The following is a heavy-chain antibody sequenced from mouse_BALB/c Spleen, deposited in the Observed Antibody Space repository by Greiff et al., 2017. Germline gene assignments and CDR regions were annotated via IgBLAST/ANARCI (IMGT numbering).Heavy chain of an antibody. J-gene: IGHJ4*01. CDR1: GFPSTDYY. CDR2: IRNKANGYTT. V-gene: IGHV7-3*02. CDR3: ARGMDY. Sequence: VMLVEPGGGLVQPGGPLRLPCATLGFPSTDYYMSWVRHPPGKALEWLGFIRNKANGYTTEYSASVKGRFTISRDNTQSILYLQMNTLRAEDSATYYCARGMDYWGQGTSVTVSS.